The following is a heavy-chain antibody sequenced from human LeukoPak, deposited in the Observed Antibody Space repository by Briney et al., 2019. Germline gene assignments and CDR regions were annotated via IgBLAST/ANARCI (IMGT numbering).Heavy chain of an antibody. CDR1: GFTFSSYS. J-gene: IGHJ5*02. CDR2: ISSSSYI. V-gene: IGHV3-21*01. Sequence: GGSLRLSCAASGFTFSSYSMNWVRQAPGKGLEWVSSISSSSYIYYADSVKGRFTISRDNAKNSLYLQMNSLRAEDTAVYYCVKWELRGWFDPWGQGTLVTVSS. CDR3: VKWELRGWFDP. D-gene: IGHD1-26*01.